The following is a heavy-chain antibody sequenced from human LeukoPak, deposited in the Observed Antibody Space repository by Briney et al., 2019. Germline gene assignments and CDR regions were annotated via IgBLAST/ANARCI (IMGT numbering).Heavy chain of an antibody. V-gene: IGHV1-2*06. D-gene: IGHD3-10*01. J-gene: IGHJ5*02. CDR3: AREPMVRDFNWFDP. Sequence: ASVKVSCKASGYAFTGYYIHWVRQAPGQGLEWMGRINPNSGGTNYAQEFQGRVTMTRDTSISTAYMELSRLTSDDTAVYYCAREPMVRDFNWFDPWGQGTLVTVSS. CDR2: INPNSGGT. CDR1: GYAFTGYY.